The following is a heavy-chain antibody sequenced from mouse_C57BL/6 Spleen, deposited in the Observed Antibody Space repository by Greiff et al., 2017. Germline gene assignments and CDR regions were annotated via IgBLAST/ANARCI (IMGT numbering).Heavy chain of an antibody. V-gene: IGHV3-6*01. J-gene: IGHJ3*01. D-gene: IGHD4-1*01. CDR2: ISYDGSN. Sequence: ESGPGLVKPSQSLSLTCSVTGYSITSGYYWNWIRQFPGNKLEWMGYISYDGSNNYNPSLKNRISITRDTSKNQFFLKLNSVTTEDTATYYCARGKLGPFAYWGQGTLVTVSA. CDR3: ARGKLGPFAY. CDR1: GYSITSGYY.